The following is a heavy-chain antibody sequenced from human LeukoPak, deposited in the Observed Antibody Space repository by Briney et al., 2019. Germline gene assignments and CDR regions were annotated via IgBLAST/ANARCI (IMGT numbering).Heavy chain of an antibody. CDR3: ARSSRLTFDY. D-gene: IGHD6-6*01. CDR1: GGSFSGYY. Sequence: SETLSLTCAVYGGSFSGYYWSWIRQPPGKGLEWIGEINHSGSTNYNPSLKSRVTISVDTSKNQFSLKLSSVTAADTAVYYCARSSRLTFDYWGQGTLVTVSP. J-gene: IGHJ4*02. CDR2: INHSGST. V-gene: IGHV4-34*01.